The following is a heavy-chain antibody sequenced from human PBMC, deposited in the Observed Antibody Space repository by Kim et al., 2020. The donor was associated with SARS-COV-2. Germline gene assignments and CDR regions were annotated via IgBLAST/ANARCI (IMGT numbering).Heavy chain of an antibody. CDR3: ARLGCSSISCSTFDP. Sequence: SETLSLTCTVSGGSISNYFWSWIRQSPGKGLEWIGDTYYSGRTNSHASLKSRVTMSQDTSKSQFSLMLSSVTATDTAIYYCARLGCSSISCSTFDPWGQGTLVTVSS. CDR2: TYYSGRT. CDR1: GGSISNYF. J-gene: IGHJ5*02. V-gene: IGHV4-59*08. D-gene: IGHD2-2*01.